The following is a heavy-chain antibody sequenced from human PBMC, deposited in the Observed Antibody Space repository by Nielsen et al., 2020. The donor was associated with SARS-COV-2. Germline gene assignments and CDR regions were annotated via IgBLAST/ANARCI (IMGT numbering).Heavy chain of an antibody. CDR1: GYTFIGYY. J-gene: IGHJ6*02. CDR3: ARLEGNANRKTGWPYYDFWSGYSGGMDV. Sequence: ASVKVSCKASGYTFIGYYMHWVRQAPGQGLEWMGWMNPNSGNTGYAQKFQGRVTMTRNTSISTAYMELSSLRSEDTAVYYCARLEGNANRKTGWPYYDFWSGYSGGMDVWGQGTTVTVSS. V-gene: IGHV1-8*02. D-gene: IGHD3-3*01. CDR2: MNPNSGNT.